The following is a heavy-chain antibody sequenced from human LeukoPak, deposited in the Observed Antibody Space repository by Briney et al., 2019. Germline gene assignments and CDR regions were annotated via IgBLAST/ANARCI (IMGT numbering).Heavy chain of an antibody. V-gene: IGHV1-2*02. J-gene: IGHJ4*02. CDR3: ASSYGYSYGYPDY. CDR2: INPNSGGT. Sequence: GASLKVSCKASGYTFTSYGITWVRQAPGQGLEWMGWINPNSGGTNYAQKFQGRVTMTRDTSISTAYMELSRLRSDDTAVYYCASSYGYSYGYPDYWGQGTLVTVSS. CDR1: GYTFTSYG. D-gene: IGHD5-18*01.